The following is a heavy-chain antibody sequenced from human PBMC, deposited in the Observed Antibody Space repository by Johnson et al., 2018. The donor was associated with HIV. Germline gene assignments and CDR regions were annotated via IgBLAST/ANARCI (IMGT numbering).Heavy chain of an antibody. CDR1: GFTFSSYD. V-gene: IGHV3-13*01. D-gene: IGHD3-10*01. CDR3: ARSGRFGELLYWYAFDI. CDR2: TVTAGDT. J-gene: IGHJ3*02. Sequence: EQLVESGGGLVQPGGSLRLSCAASGFTFSSYDMPWVRQATGKGLEWVSATVTAGDTYYPGSVTGRFNISRENAKTSLYLQMNSLRAGDKAVYYCARSGRFGELLYWYAFDIWGQGTMVTVSA.